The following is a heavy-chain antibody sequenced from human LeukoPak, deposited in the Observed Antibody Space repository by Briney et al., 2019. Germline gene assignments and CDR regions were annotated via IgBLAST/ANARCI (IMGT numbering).Heavy chain of an antibody. V-gene: IGHV4-61*08. J-gene: IGHJ2*01. Sequence: SETLSLTCTVSGASFSSGGYYWSWIRQPPGTGLEWIGYIYYGGSTNYNPSLKSRVTISRDTSKNQFSLKLSSLTAADTAVYYCAREAPYWYFDLWGRGTLVTVSS. CDR3: AREAPYWYFDL. CDR2: IYYGGST. CDR1: GASFSSGGYY.